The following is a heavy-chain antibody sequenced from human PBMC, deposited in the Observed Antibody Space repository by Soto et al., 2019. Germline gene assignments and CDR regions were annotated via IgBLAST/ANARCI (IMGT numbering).Heavy chain of an antibody. CDR1: GGSFSGYY. Sequence: PSETLSLTCAVYGGSFSGYYWSWIRQPPGKGLEWIGEINHSGSTNYNPSLKSRVTISVDTSKNQFSLKLNSVTAADTAVYYCARSSTSANYFDYWGQGTLVTVS. J-gene: IGHJ4*02. D-gene: IGHD2-2*01. V-gene: IGHV4-34*01. CDR3: ARSSTSANYFDY. CDR2: INHSGST.